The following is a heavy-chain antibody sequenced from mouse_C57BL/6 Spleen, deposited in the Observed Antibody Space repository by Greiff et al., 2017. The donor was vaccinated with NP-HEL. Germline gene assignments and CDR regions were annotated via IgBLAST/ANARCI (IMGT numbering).Heavy chain of an antibody. V-gene: IGHV3-6*01. CDR1: GYSITSGYY. Sequence: DVKLVESGPGLVKPSQSLSLTCSVTGYSITSGYYWNWIRQFPGNKLEWMGYISYDGSNNYNPSLKNRISITRDTSKNQFFLKLNSVTTEDTATYYCAREEGYGWGQGTLVTVSA. J-gene: IGHJ3*02. D-gene: IGHD3-2*02. CDR3: AREEGYG. CDR2: ISYDGSN.